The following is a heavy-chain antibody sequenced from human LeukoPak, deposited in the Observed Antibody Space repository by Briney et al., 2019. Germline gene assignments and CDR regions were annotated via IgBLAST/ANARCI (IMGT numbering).Heavy chain of an antibody. Sequence: PGGSLRLSCAASGFTFSSYEMNWVRQAPGKGLEWVSYISSRGSTIYYADSVKGRFTISRDNAKNSLYLQMNSLRAEDTAVYYCARMEAGNDYWGQGTLVTVSS. J-gene: IGHJ4*02. D-gene: IGHD1-1*01. V-gene: IGHV3-48*03. CDR1: GFTFSSYE. CDR3: ARMEAGNDY. CDR2: ISSRGSTI.